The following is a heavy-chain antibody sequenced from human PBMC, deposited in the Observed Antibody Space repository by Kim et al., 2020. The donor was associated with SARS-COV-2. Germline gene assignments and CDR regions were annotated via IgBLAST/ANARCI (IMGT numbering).Heavy chain of an antibody. CDR3: VKDLGWVGATRDVRSDY. V-gene: IGHV3-64D*09. Sequence: VMGRFTISRDNSKSTLYLQMSSLRAEETAVYYCVKDLGWVGATRDVRSDYWGQGTLVTVSS. D-gene: IGHD1-26*01. J-gene: IGHJ4*02.